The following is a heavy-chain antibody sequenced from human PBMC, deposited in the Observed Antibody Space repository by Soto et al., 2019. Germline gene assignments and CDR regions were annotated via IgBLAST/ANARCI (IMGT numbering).Heavy chain of an antibody. CDR3: ARDLAKGGGSAGFDY. D-gene: IGHD1-26*01. Sequence: ASVKVSCKASGYTFTSHYLHWVRQAPGQGPECMARVNPSDGSTTYAQKLQGRLTVTRDTSLSTVYMTLTRLTSDDTAVYYCARDLAKGGGSAGFDYWGQGTLVTVSS. CDR2: VNPSDGST. J-gene: IGHJ4*02. CDR1: GYTFTSHY. V-gene: IGHV1-46*04.